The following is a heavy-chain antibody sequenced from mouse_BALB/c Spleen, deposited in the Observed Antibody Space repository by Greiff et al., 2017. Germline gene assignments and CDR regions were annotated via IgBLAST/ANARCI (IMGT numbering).Heavy chain of an antibody. Sequence: EVKLMESGGGLVQPGGSLKLSCAASGFDFSRYWMSWVRQAPGKGLEWIGEINPDSSTINYTPSLKDEFIISRDNAKNTLYLQMSKVRSEDTALYYCARQELPFAYWGQGTLVTVSA. CDR3: ARQELPFAY. V-gene: IGHV4-1*02. CDR1: GFDFSRYW. CDR2: INPDSSTI. D-gene: IGHD1-1*01. J-gene: IGHJ3*01.